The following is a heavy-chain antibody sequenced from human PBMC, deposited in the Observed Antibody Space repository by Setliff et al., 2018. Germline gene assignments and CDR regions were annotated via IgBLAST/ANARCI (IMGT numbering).Heavy chain of an antibody. D-gene: IGHD5-18*01. J-gene: IGHJ4*02. CDR1: GGSFSGYY. V-gene: IGHV4-34*01. CDR2: INHSGST. Sequence: NPSETLSLTCAVYGGSFSGYYWSWIRQPPGKGLEWIGEINHSGSTNYNPSLKSRVTISVDTSKNQFSLKLSSVTAADTAVYYCARDSSPDLPLSPTPMAPLGYWGQGTLVTVSS. CDR3: ARDSSPDLPLSPTPMAPLGY.